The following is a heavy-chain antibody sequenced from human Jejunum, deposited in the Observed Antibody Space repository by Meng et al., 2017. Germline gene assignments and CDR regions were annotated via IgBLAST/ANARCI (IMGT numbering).Heavy chain of an antibody. CDR1: GASISSGYW. CDR2: IHHGGDT. V-gene: IGHV4-4*02. J-gene: IGHJ4*02. Sequence: VQLRESGPGLVEPSGPLSLTCAVSGASISSGYWWSWVRQPPGKGLEWIGEIHHGGDTNYNPSLKSRVTISVDKSNNQYSLRLTSVTAADTAMYYCARNGAYSADHWGQGTLVTVSS. D-gene: IGHD2-15*01. CDR3: ARNGAYSADH.